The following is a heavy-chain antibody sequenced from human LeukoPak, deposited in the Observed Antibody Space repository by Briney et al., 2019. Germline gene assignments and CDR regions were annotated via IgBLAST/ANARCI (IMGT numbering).Heavy chain of an antibody. Sequence: SETLSLTCTVSGGSISSYYWSWIRQPPGKGLEWIGYIYYSGSTNYNPSLKSRVTISVDTSKNQFSLKLSSVTAADTAVYYCARDLGCGGDCYAFDIWGQGTMVTISS. CDR1: GGSISSYY. D-gene: IGHD2-21*02. J-gene: IGHJ3*02. V-gene: IGHV4-59*01. CDR3: ARDLGCGGDCYAFDI. CDR2: IYYSGST.